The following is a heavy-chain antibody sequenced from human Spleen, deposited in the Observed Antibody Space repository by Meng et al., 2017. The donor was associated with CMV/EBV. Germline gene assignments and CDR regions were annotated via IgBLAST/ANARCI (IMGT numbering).Heavy chain of an antibody. CDR2: IRSDETGK. J-gene: IGHJ4*02. V-gene: IGHV3-30*02. D-gene: IGHD3-10*01. Sequence: GESLKISCAASGFTFSSYGLHWVRQAPGKGLECVAFIRSDETGKHYVDSVRGRFAISRDNSKDTLYLQMNSLRAEDTAVYYCAKDPFGELLSAGIDYWGQGTLVTVSS. CDR1: GFTFSSYG. CDR3: AKDPFGELLSAGIDY.